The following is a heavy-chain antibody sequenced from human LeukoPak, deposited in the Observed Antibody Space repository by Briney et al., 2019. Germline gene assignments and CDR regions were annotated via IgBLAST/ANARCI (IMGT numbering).Heavy chain of an antibody. V-gene: IGHV1-18*01. CDR1: GYTFTSYG. D-gene: IGHD6-19*01. CDR2: ISAYNGNT. CDR3: ARATIAVAEMDY. J-gene: IGHJ4*02. Sequence: ASVKVSCXASGYTFTSYGISWVRQAPGQGLEWMGWISAYNGNTNYARKLQGRVTMTTDTSTSTAYMELRSLRSDDTAVYYCARATIAVAEMDYWGQGTLVTVSS.